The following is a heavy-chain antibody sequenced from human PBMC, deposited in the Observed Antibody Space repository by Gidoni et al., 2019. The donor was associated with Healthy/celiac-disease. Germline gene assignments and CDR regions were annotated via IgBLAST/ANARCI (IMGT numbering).Heavy chain of an antibody. J-gene: IGHJ3*02. CDR2: IYYSGST. V-gene: IGHV4-39*07. CDR1: GGSIRSSSYY. CDR3: ARGHDYGDYRFAFDI. D-gene: IGHD4-17*01. Sequence: QLQLQESGPGLVKPSETLSLTCTVSGGSIRSSSYYWGWIRQPPGKGLEWIGSIYYSGSTYYNPSLKSRVTISVDTSKNQFSLKLSSVTAADTAVYYCARGHDYGDYRFAFDIWGQGTMVTVSS.